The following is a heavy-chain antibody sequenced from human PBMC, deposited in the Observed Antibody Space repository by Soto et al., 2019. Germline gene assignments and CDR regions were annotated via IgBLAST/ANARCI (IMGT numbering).Heavy chain of an antibody. V-gene: IGHV4-30-4*01. J-gene: IGHJ6*02. CDR3: ARGPFRPSAMDV. D-gene: IGHD3-10*01. Sequence: SETLSLTCTVSGGSISSGNYYWSWIRRPPGKGLEWIGYIFYSGSAYYNPSLKSRVTISVDTSKNQFSLKLTSVTAADTAIYYCARGPFRPSAMDVWGQGTTVTVSS. CDR1: GGSISSGNYY. CDR2: IFYSGSA.